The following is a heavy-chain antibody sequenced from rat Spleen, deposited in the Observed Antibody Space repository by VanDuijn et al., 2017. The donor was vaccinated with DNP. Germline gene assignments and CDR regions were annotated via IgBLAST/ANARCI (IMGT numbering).Heavy chain of an antibody. CDR2: MWSGGST. Sequence: QVQLKESGPGLVQPSETLSLTCTVSGFSLTSYNVHWVRQPPGKGLEWMGVMWSGGSTDYNSALKSRLSISRDTSKNQVFLKMNSLQSEDTTTYYCAREKLGFWYFDFWGPGTMVTVSS. D-gene: IGHD5-1*01. J-gene: IGHJ1*01. V-gene: IGHV2-45*01. CDR1: GFSLTSYN. CDR3: AREKLGFWYFDF.